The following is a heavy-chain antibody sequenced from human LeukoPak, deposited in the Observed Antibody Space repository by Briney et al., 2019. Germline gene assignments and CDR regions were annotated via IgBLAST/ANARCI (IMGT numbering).Heavy chain of an antibody. CDR1: GFTFSSYD. D-gene: IGHD6-6*01. CDR3: ARDRFVSEGYFDY. Sequence: GGSLRLSCAASGFTFSSYDMNWVRQAPGQGREGISYISSGGGTTHYADSVKGRFTISRDNARNSLYLQINSLRAEDTALYFCARDRFVSEGYFDYWGQGTPVTVSS. J-gene: IGHJ4*02. CDR2: ISSGGGTT. V-gene: IGHV3-48*03.